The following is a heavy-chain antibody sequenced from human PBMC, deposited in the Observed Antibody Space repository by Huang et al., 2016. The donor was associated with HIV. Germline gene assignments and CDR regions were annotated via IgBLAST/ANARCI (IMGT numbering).Heavy chain of an antibody. V-gene: IGHV4-39*01. CDR1: GGSVSSRNYY. D-gene: IGHD2-2*01. CDR3: ARQGGDCTSISCYLSWFDP. CDR2: IHPSGTA. J-gene: IGHJ5*02. Sequence: QLQLQESGPGLVKPSQNLSLTCTVFGGSVSSRNYYWAWIRQPPGKGLEWIGSIHPSGTAYYNRSLKSRVSMIVDKSKNQFSLEVTSATAADSAIYYCARQGGDCTSISCYLSWFDPWGQGTLVTVSS.